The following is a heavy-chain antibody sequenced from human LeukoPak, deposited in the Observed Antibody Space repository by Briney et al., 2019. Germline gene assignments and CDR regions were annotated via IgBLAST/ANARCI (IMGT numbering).Heavy chain of an antibody. V-gene: IGHV4-34*01. J-gene: IGHJ4*02. CDR1: GGSFSGYY. CDR3: ARRIYGLAIDY. Sequence: SETLSLTCAVYGGSFSGYYWSWIRQPPGKGLEWIGEINHSGGTNYNPSLKSRVTISVDTSKNQFSLKLSSVTAADTAVYYCARRIYGLAIDYWGQGTLVTVSS. CDR2: INHSGGT. D-gene: IGHD3-16*01.